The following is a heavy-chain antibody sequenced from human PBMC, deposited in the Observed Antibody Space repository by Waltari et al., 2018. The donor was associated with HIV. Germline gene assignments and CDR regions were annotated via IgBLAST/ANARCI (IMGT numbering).Heavy chain of an antibody. D-gene: IGHD3-10*02. J-gene: IGHJ4*02. CDR1: GFSISRYW. CDR2: MNEEGNRI. V-gene: IGHV3-74*01. CDR3: IRDMFGEYDY. Sequence: EVQLEESGGASVQPGGSLRLSCAASGFSISRYWMHWVRQTPGKGLVWVSRMNEEGNRIDYAGSVRCRFTISRDSAKNTLFLQMNSLRDEDTAMYYCIRDMFGEYDYWGQGALVTVSS.